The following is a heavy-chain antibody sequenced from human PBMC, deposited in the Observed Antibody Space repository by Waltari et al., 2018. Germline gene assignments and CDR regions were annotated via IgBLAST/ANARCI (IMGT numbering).Heavy chain of an antibody. V-gene: IGHV3-72*01. J-gene: IGHJ4*02. D-gene: IGHD6-13*01. CDR3: VRLAATGSPYFDS. CDR2: IRNKANSYST. Sequence: EVHLVASGGGLVQPGGSLRLSCVASGFTSSAHYMDWVRQAPGKGLEWVGHIRNKANSYSTENAASVKGRFTISRDDSKDSLYLQMNSLEIEDTGVYYCVRLAATGSPYFDSWGQGTLVTVSS. CDR1: GFTSSAHY.